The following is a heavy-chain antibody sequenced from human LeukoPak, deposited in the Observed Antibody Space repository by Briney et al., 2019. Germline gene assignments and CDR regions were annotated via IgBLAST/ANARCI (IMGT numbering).Heavy chain of an antibody. D-gene: IGHD5-12*01. CDR1: GFTFSSYW. Sequence: GGSLRLFCAASGFTFSSYWMHWVRQAPGKGLVWVSRINSDGSSTSYADSVKGRFTISRDNAKNTLYLQMNSLRAEDTAVYYCAKDRGYSHGFEYWGQGTLVTVSS. CDR3: AKDRGYSHGFEY. V-gene: IGHV3-74*01. CDR2: INSDGSST. J-gene: IGHJ4*02.